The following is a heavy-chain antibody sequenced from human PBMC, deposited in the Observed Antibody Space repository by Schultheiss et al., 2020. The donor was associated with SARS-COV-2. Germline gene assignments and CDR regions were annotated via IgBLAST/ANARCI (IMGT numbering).Heavy chain of an antibody. Sequence: GGSLRLSCAASGFTFSSYAMSWVRQAPGKGLEWVSAISGSGGSTYYADSVKGRFTISRDNSKNTLYLQMNSLRAEDTAVYYCARGPSQYSIHFDYWGQGTLVTVSS. D-gene: IGHD6-6*01. V-gene: IGHV3-23*01. J-gene: IGHJ4*02. CDR3: ARGPSQYSIHFDY. CDR1: GFTFSSYA. CDR2: ISGSGGST.